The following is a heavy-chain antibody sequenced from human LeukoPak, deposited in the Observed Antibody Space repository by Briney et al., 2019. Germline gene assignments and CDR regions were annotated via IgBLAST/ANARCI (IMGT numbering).Heavy chain of an antibody. CDR2: IWYDGSNK. Sequence: GRSLRLSCAASGFTFSSYGTHWVRQAPGKGLEWVAVIWYDGSNKYYADFVKGRFTISRDNSKNTLYLQMNSLRAEDTAVYYCAKDRGYFDYWGQGTLVTVSS. CDR3: AKDRGYFDY. D-gene: IGHD3-10*01. J-gene: IGHJ4*02. V-gene: IGHV3-33*06. CDR1: GFTFSSYG.